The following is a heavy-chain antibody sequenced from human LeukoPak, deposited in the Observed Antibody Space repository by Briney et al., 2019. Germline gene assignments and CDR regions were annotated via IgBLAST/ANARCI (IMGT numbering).Heavy chain of an antibody. J-gene: IGHJ3*02. CDR2: MNPNSGNT. CDR3: ARVNSSGYYPLDAFDI. V-gene: IGHV1-8*01. Sequence: ASVKVSCKASGYTFTTYDINWVRQATGQGLEWMGWMNPNSGNTGYAQKFQGRVTITRDTSASTAYMELSSLRSEDTAVYYCARVNSSGYYPLDAFDIWGQGTMVTVSS. D-gene: IGHD3-22*01. CDR1: GYTFTTYD.